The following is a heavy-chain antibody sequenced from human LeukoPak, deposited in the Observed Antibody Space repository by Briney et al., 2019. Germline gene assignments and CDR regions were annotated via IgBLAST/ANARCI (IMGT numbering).Heavy chain of an antibody. CDR3: ARGIKNYDILTGPGKNWFDP. CDR1: GGSISSGGYY. Sequence: NPSQTLSLTCTVSGGSISSGGYYWSWIRQHPGKGLERIGYIYYSGSTYYNPSLKSRVTISVDTSKNQFSLKLSSVTAADTAVYYCARGIKNYDILTGPGKNWFDPWGQGTLVTVSS. CDR2: IYYSGST. D-gene: IGHD3-9*01. V-gene: IGHV4-31*03. J-gene: IGHJ5*02.